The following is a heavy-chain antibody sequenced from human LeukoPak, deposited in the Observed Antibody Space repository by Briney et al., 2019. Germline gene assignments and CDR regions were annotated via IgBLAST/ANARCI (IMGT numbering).Heavy chain of an antibody. V-gene: IGHV3-30-3*01. CDR1: GFTFSSYA. CDR3: ARPLVSGYYYAHFQH. D-gene: IGHD3-22*01. Sequence: GGSLRLSCAASGFTFSSYAMHWVRQAPGKGLEWVAVISYDGGNKYYADSVKGRFTISRDNSKNTLYLQMNSLRAEDTAVYYCARPLVSGYYYAHFQHWGQGTLVTVSS. CDR2: ISYDGGNK. J-gene: IGHJ1*01.